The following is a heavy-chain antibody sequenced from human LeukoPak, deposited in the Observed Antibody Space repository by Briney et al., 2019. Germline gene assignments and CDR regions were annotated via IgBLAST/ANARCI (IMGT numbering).Heavy chain of an antibody. V-gene: IGHV3-9*01. Sequence: GGPLRLSCAASGFTFDDYALHWVRQAPGKGLEWVSGISWNSGSIGYADSVKGRFTISRDNAKNSLYLPMNSLRAEDTALYYCAKDIGYSYGYYYYYGMDAWAKGTTVTVSS. CDR1: GFTFDDYA. D-gene: IGHD5-18*01. J-gene: IGHJ6*04. CDR3: AKDIGYSYGYYYYYGMDA. CDR2: ISWNSGSI.